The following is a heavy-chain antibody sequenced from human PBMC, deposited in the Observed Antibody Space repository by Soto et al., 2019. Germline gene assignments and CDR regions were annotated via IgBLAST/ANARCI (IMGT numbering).Heavy chain of an antibody. V-gene: IGHV3-30*18. Sequence: PGGSLRLSCAASGFTFSSYGMHWVRQAPGKGLEWVAVISYDGSNKYYADSVKGRFTISRDNSKNTLYLQMNSLRAEDTAVYYCAKGSVYDYTYYYPCYMDFWGTGTTVTVSS. CDR3: AKGSVYDYTYYYPCYMDF. CDR2: ISYDGSNK. J-gene: IGHJ6*03. CDR1: GFTFSSYG. D-gene: IGHD5-12*01.